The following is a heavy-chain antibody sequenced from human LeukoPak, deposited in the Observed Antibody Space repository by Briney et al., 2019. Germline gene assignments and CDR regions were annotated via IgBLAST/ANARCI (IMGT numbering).Heavy chain of an antibody. J-gene: IGHJ4*02. Sequence: SETLSLTCTVSGGSISSYYWSWIRQPPGKGLEWIGYIYSSGSTNYNPSLKSRVTISVDTSKNQFSLKLSSVTAADTAVYYCARGREYHDSTGYYVWGQGTLVTVSS. V-gene: IGHV4-59*01. CDR1: GGSISSYY. D-gene: IGHD3-22*01. CDR2: IYSSGST. CDR3: ARGREYHDSTGYYV.